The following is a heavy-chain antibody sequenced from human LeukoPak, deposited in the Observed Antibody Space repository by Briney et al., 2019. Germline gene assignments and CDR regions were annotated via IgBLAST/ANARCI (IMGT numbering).Heavy chain of an antibody. CDR3: AKGPRRYGDHKFDC. CDR2: ISYDGSNK. J-gene: IGHJ4*02. V-gene: IGHV3-30*18. CDR1: GFTFSSYG. D-gene: IGHD4-17*01. Sequence: GGSLRLSCAASGFTFSSYGMPWVRQAPGKGLEWVAVISYDGSNKYYADSVKGRFTISRDNSKNTLYLQMNSLRAEDTAVYYCAKGPRRYGDHKFDCWGQGTLVTVSS.